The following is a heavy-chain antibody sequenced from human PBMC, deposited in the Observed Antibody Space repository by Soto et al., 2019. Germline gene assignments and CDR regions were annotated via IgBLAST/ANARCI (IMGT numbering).Heavy chain of an antibody. CDR2: IITLFGTA. Sequence: VQLMQSGAEVKQPGSSVKVSCKASRGTFSSHSINWVRQAPGQGLGWMGGIITLFGTANYAQNFQGRVTITADQSTSTAYMELNSLRSDDTAVYYYAREVGYGDFSAALLDWGQGTLVTVSS. V-gene: IGHV1-69*01. J-gene: IGHJ4*02. CDR1: RGTFSSHS. D-gene: IGHD4-17*01. CDR3: AREVGYGDFSAALLD.